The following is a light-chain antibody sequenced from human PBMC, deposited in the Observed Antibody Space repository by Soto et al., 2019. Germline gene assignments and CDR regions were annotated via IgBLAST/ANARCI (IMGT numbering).Light chain of an antibody. CDR1: QSVSSN. V-gene: IGKV3-15*01. CDR2: GAS. Sequence: EVVMTQSPATLSVSPGERATLSCRASQSVSSNLAWYQQKPGQAPRLLIYGASTRATGIPARFSGSGSGTEFTLTISSLQSEDFAVYYCQQYNNWPPLTFGGGTTVRSN. J-gene: IGKJ4*01. CDR3: QQYNNWPPLT.